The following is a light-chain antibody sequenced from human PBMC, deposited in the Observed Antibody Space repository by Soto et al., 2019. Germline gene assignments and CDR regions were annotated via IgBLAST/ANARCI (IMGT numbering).Light chain of an antibody. CDR1: QSIGKW. CDR3: QQSTTYSGT. CDR2: EAS. V-gene: IGKV1-5*03. Sequence: DIPMTQSPSTLSASVGERVTITCRASQSIGKWLAWYQQKPGKAPKLLMYEASILESGVPSTFSSSGSGTAFTLTINNLQADDLPTYYCQQSTTYSGTFGQRTKVEIK. J-gene: IGKJ1*01.